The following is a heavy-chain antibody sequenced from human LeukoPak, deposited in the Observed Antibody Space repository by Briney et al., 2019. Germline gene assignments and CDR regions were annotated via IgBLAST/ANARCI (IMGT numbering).Heavy chain of an antibody. J-gene: IGHJ4*02. CDR3: AREYCSSISCYFDY. D-gene: IGHD2-2*01. Sequence: SETLSLTCTVSGGSISGYYWTWLRQPPGKGLEWIGYIYYSGSTDYNPSLKSRVTISVDTSKNQFSLKLSSVTAADTAVYYCAREYCSSISCYFDYWGQGTQVTVSS. V-gene: IGHV4-59*01. CDR2: IYYSGST. CDR1: GGSISGYY.